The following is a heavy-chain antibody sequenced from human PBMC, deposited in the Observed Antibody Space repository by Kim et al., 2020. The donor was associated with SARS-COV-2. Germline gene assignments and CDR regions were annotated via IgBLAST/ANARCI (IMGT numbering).Heavy chain of an antibody. V-gene: IGHV3-72*01. D-gene: IGHD1-26*01. CDR2: TRNKANSYIT. J-gene: IGHJ4*02. CDR1: GFSIRDYY. Sequence: GGSLRLSCVASGFSIRDYYMDWVRQAPGKGLEWVGRTRNKANSYITEYAASVKGRFIISRDESENSLFLHMDRLQVDDTAVYFCARGNPGGGYIIWGQGT. CDR3: ARGNPGGGYII.